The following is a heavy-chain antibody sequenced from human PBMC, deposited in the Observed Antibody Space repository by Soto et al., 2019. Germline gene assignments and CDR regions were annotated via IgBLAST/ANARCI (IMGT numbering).Heavy chain of an antibody. Sequence: EVQLVESGGGLVKPGGSLRLSCVVSGFTFSSYSMNWVSQAPGKGLEWVSSISSGSNYTYYADSVKGRFTISRDNAKNSVYLQMNSLRAEDTALYYWARDFKASQYYYYCMDVWGKGTTVTVSS. J-gene: IGHJ6*03. V-gene: IGHV3-21*06. CDR1: GFTFSSYS. CDR2: ISSGSNYT. CDR3: ARDFKASQYYYYCMDV.